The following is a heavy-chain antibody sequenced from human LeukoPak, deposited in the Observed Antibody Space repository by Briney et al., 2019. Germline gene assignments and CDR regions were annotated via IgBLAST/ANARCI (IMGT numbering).Heavy chain of an antibody. CDR3: AKVGGYSYGYPFDY. J-gene: IGHJ4*02. CDR1: GFTFSSYA. D-gene: IGHD5-18*01. V-gene: IGHV3-23*01. Sequence: GGSLRLSCAASGFTFSSYAMSWVRQAPGKGLEWVSAISGSGGSTYYADSVKGRFTISRDNSRNTLYLQMNSLRAEDTAVYYCAKVGGYSYGYPFDYWGQGTLVTVSS. CDR2: ISGSGGST.